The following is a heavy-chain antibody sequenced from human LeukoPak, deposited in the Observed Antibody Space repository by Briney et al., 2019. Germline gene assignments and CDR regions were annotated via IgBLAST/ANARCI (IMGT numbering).Heavy chain of an antibody. CDR3: ARVPTRFLEWFSDYYYVDV. CDR2: ISSSGSTI. CDR1: GFTFSDYY. J-gene: IGHJ6*03. Sequence: PGGSRRLSCAASGFTFSDYYMSWIRQAPGKGLEWVSYISSSGSTIYYADSVKGRFTISRDNAKNSLYLQMNSLRAEDTAVYYCARVPTRFLEWFSDYYYVDVWGKGTTVTVSS. D-gene: IGHD3-3*01. V-gene: IGHV3-11*04.